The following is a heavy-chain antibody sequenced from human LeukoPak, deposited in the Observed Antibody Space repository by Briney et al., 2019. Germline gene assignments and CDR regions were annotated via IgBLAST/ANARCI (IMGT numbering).Heavy chain of an antibody. J-gene: IGHJ3*02. V-gene: IGHV3-30*04. D-gene: IGHD2-21*02. CDR3: ARDEAYCGGDCYPDAFDI. CDR1: VFTFSSYA. CDR2: ISYDVRNK. Sequence: GRSLRLSCAASVFTFSSYAMHSVRQAPGPALECLAVISYDVRNKYYAESVKGRFTISSHNSKTTLYLQMNSLRAEDTAVYYCARDEAYCGGDCYPDAFDIWGQGTMVTVSS.